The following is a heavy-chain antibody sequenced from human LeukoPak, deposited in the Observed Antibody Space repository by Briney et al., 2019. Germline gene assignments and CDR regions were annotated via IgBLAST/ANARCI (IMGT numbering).Heavy chain of an antibody. V-gene: IGHV3-74*01. D-gene: IGHD7-27*01. CDR2: INSDGSST. CDR3: AREAGTGERWYFDL. CDR1: RFTFSYNW. Sequence: PGGSLRLSCAASRFTFSYNWMHWVRQAPGKGLVWVSHINSDGSSTTYADSVKGRFTISRDNAKNTLYLQMNSLRAEDTAVYYCAREAGTGERWYFDLWGRGTLVTVSS. J-gene: IGHJ2*01.